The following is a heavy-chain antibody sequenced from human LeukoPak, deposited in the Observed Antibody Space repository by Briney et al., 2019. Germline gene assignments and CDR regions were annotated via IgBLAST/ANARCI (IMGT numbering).Heavy chain of an antibody. Sequence: GGSLRLSCVASGFTFSSYSMNWVRQAPGKGLEWVSYISSSSSTIYYADSVKGRFTISRDNAKNSLYLQMNSLRAEDTAVYYCARDTTFVGFGEPGNNWFDPWGQGTLVTVSS. CDR3: ARDTTFVGFGEPGNNWFDP. J-gene: IGHJ5*02. CDR2: ISSSSSTI. CDR1: GFTFSSYS. V-gene: IGHV3-48*04. D-gene: IGHD3-10*01.